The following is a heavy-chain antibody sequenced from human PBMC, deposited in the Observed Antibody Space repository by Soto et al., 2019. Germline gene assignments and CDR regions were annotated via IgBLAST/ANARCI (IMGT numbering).Heavy chain of an antibody. V-gene: IGHV4-59*01. CDR1: GGSISSYY. D-gene: IGHD3-3*01. CDR2: IYYSGST. J-gene: IGHJ6*02. Sequence: SETLSLTCTVSGGSISSYYWSWIRQPPGNGLEWIGYIYYSGSTNYNPSLKSRVTISVDTSKNQFSLKLSSVTAADTAVYYCARLAPAITIFGVVKYYYGMDVWGQGTTVTVSS. CDR3: ARLAPAITIFGVVKYYYGMDV.